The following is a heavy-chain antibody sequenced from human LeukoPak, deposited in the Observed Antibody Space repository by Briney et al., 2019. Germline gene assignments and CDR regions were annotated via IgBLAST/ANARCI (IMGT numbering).Heavy chain of an antibody. CDR1: GFSFSSYT. Sequence: GGSLRLSCAASGFSFSSYTMNWLRQAPGKGLEWVSSIRTNNYRYGAGSVKGRFTISRDNAKNLLFLQMDSLRAEDTAVYYCARDGHFDFWGQGTLVTVSS. CDR3: ARDGHFDF. J-gene: IGHJ4*02. CDR2: IRTNNYR. D-gene: IGHD3/OR15-3a*01. V-gene: IGHV3-21*01.